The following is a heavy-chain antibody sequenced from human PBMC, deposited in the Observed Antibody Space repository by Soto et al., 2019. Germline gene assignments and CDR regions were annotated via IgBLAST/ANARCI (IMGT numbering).Heavy chain of an antibody. CDR1: GFTFSSYA. V-gene: IGHV3-30-3*01. CDR2: ISYDGSNK. CDR3: AREDRQLDQYYYYYGMDV. Sequence: GGSLRLSCAASGFTFSSYAMHWVRQAPGKGLEWVAVISYDGSNKYYADSVKGRFTISRDNSKNTLYLQMNSLRAEDTAVYYCAREDRQLDQYYYYYGMDVWGQGTTVTVSS. D-gene: IGHD6-6*01. J-gene: IGHJ6*02.